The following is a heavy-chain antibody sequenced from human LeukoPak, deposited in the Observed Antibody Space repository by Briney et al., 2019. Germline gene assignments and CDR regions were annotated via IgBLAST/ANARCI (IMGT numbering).Heavy chain of an antibody. J-gene: IGHJ6*02. CDR3: ARARPGIAAAGYGMDV. V-gene: IGHV3-13*01. D-gene: IGHD6-25*01. CDR2: IGPAGDT. Sequence: PGGSLRLSCAASGFTFSSYDMHWVRQVTGKGLEWVSAIGPAGDTYYPGSVKGRFTISRENAKTSLYLQMNSLRAVDTAVYYCARARPGIAAAGYGMDVWGQGTTVTVSS. CDR1: GFTFSSYD.